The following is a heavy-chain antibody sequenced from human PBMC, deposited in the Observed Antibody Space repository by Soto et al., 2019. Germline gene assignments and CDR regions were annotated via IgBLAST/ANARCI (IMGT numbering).Heavy chain of an antibody. Sequence: QVQLVQSGAEVKKPGSSVKVSCKASGDTFSSSTITWVRQAPGQGLEWMGRIIPLLATTDYAQNFQGRVTITADSSTITAYMELNSLRSEDTAVYYCVRDSPIGSTFSGFDGIDYWGQGTLVTVS. D-gene: IGHD6-25*01. CDR1: GDTFSSST. J-gene: IGHJ4*02. CDR2: IIPLLATT. CDR3: VRDSPIGSTFSGFDGIDY. V-gene: IGHV1-69*08.